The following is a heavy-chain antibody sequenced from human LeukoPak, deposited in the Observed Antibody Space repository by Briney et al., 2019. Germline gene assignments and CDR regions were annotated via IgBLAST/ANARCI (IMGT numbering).Heavy chain of an antibody. CDR1: GFTFSSYS. CDR2: ISSSSSTI. Sequence: GGSLRLSCAASGFTFSSYSMNWVRQAPGEGLEWVSYISSSSSTIYYADSVKGRFTISRDNAKNSLYLQMNSLRAEDTAVYYCARSTYYYDSSGYLFDYWGQGTLVTVSS. CDR3: ARSTYYYDSSGYLFDY. D-gene: IGHD3-22*01. J-gene: IGHJ4*02. V-gene: IGHV3-48*04.